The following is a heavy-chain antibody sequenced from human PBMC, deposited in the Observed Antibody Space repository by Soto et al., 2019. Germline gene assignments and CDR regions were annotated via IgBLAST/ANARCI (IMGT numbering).Heavy chain of an antibody. J-gene: IGHJ6*02. CDR3: AKERYDFWSGYRTYGMDV. Sequence: PGGSLRLSCAASGFTFSSYGMHWVRQAPGKGLEWVAVISYDGSNKYYADSVKGRFTISRDNSKNTLYLQMNSLRAEDTAVYYCAKERYDFWSGYRTYGMDVWGQGTTVPVSS. V-gene: IGHV3-30*18. CDR2: ISYDGSNK. CDR1: GFTFSSYG. D-gene: IGHD3-3*01.